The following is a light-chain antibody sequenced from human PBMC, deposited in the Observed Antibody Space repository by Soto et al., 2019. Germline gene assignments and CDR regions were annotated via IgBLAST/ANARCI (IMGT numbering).Light chain of an antibody. CDR2: WAS. Sequence: IVRTHSPPSLSVSLSERATINCKPSQIVLSSYNNKNYLAWYQQKPGKAPKVVIYWASTRRCGVPARFSGSRSGTDFTLTISSLQAEDVAAYYCQQYYSSSLTFGRGTKVDIK. CDR3: QQYYSSSLT. J-gene: IGKJ4*01. CDR1: QIVLSSYNNKNY. V-gene: IGKV4-1*01.